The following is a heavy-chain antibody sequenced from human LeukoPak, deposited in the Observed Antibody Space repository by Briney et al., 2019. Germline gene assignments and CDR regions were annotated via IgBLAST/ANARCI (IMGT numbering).Heavy chain of an antibody. Sequence: ASVKVSCKASGYTFTGYYMHWVRQAPGQGLEWMGWINPNSGGTNYAQKLQGGVTMTTDTSTSTAYMELRSLRSDDTAVYYCARDTGYCSGGSCYGRGFDYWGQGTLVTVSS. V-gene: IGHV1-2*02. CDR1: GYTFTGYY. D-gene: IGHD2-15*01. CDR2: INPNSGGT. J-gene: IGHJ4*02. CDR3: ARDTGYCSGGSCYGRGFDY.